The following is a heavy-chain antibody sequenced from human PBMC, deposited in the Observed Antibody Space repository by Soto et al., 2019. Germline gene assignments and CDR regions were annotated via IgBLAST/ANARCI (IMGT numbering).Heavy chain of an antibody. J-gene: IGHJ3*01. V-gene: IGHV1-2*04. CDR2: INPNSGGT. Sequence: ASVKVSCKASGYTFTGYYMHWVRQAPGQGLEWMGWINPNSGGTNYAQKFQGWVNMTRDTYTSTDYMELSRLRSDDTAVYYCATGGPPRGVVITGDAFDLGGEGTMVTVSS. CDR1: GYTFTGYY. CDR3: ATGGPPRGVVITGDAFDL. D-gene: IGHD3-3*01.